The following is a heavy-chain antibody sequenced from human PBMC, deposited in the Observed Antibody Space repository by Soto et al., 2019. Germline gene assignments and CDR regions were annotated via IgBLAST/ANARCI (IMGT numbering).Heavy chain of an antibody. CDR2: IIPIFGTA. CDR3: ARDPYNWNSGDYYYYYGMDV. J-gene: IGHJ6*02. D-gene: IGHD1-7*01. Sequence: ASVKVSCKASGGTFSSYAISWVRQAPGQGLEWMGGIIPIFGTANYAQKFRGRVTITADESTSTAYMELSSLRSEDTAVYYCARDPYNWNSGDYYYYYGMDVWGQGTTVTVS. V-gene: IGHV1-69*13. CDR1: GGTFSSYA.